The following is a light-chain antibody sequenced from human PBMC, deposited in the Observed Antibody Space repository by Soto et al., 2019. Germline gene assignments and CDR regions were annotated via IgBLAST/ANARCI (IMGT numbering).Light chain of an antibody. V-gene: IGKV1-8*01. CDR3: QQYYSYPRT. Sequence: AIRITQSPSSLSASTGDRVTITCRARQGIRSYLAWYQQKPGNAPKLLIYAASTLQSGVPSRFSGSGTGTDFTLTISCLQSEDFATYNCQQYYSYPRTFGQGTKV. CDR1: QGIRSY. J-gene: IGKJ1*01. CDR2: AAS.